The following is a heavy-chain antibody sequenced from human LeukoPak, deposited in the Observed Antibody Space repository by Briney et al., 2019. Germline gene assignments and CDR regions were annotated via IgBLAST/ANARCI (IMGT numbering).Heavy chain of an antibody. CDR1: GYTFTSYA. CDR3: ARVGITMVRGENYYGMDV. Sequence: ASVKVSCKASGYTFTSYAMHWVRQAPGQRLEWMGWINAGNGNTKYSQKFQGRVTITRDTSASTAYMELSSLRSEDTAVYYCARVGITMVRGENYYGMDVWGQGTTVTVSS. D-gene: IGHD3-10*01. V-gene: IGHV1-3*01. J-gene: IGHJ6*02. CDR2: INAGNGNT.